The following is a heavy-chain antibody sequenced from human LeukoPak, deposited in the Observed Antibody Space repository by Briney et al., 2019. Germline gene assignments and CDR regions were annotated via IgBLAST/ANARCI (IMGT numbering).Heavy chain of an antibody. Sequence: GASVRVSCKASGYTFTSFGISWVRQAPGQGPEWMGWISAYNGNTNYIQKFQGRVTMTRNTSISTAYMELSSLRSEDTAVYYCARGPTYYYDSSGYSLSDYWGQGTLVTVSS. J-gene: IGHJ4*02. D-gene: IGHD3-22*01. CDR3: ARGPTYYYDSSGYSLSDY. V-gene: IGHV1-18*01. CDR2: ISAYNGNT. CDR1: GYTFTSFG.